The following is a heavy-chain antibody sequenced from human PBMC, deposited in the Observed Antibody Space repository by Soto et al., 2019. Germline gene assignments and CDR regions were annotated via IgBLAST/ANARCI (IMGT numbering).Heavy chain of an antibody. CDR2: INHSGST. Sequence: PSETLSLTCAVYGGSFSGYYWSWIRQPPGKGLEWIGEINHSGSTNYNPSLKSRVTISLDTSKNQFSLKLNSVTAADTAVYYCARALGYTYGHLPIDYWGQGALVTVSS. D-gene: IGHD5-18*01. V-gene: IGHV4-34*01. J-gene: IGHJ4*02. CDR3: ARALGYTYGHLPIDY. CDR1: GGSFSGYY.